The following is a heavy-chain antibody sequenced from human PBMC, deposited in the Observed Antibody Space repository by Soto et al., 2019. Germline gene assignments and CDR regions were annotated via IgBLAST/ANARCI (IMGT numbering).Heavy chain of an antibody. Sequence: QVQLVQSGAEVKKPGASVQVACKAFGYPFTGYVIFWVRQAPGHRLEWMGWIHIAKDYIKYSQKFQGRVSFTKDRSASTAYMELSNLRPEDTAVYYCAGEEPDGYTRFDNRGQGTLVTV. V-gene: IGHV1-3*04. CDR1: GYPFTGYV. CDR3: AGEEPDGYTRFDN. D-gene: IGHD5-18*01. J-gene: IGHJ4*02. CDR2: IHIAKDYI.